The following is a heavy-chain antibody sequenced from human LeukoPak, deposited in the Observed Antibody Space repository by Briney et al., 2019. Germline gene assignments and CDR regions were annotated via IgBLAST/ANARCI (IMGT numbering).Heavy chain of an antibody. CDR2: ISAYNGNT. J-gene: IGHJ4*02. CDR3: ARLLPDIGVSPAEYTY. V-gene: IGHV1-18*01. Sequence: GASVKVSCKASGYTFTSYGISWVRQAPGQGLEWMGWISAYNGNTNYAQKLQGRVTMTTDTSTSTAYMELSRLRSDDTAVYYCARLLPDIGVSPAEYTYWGQGTLVTVSS. D-gene: IGHD2-15*01. CDR1: GYTFTSYG.